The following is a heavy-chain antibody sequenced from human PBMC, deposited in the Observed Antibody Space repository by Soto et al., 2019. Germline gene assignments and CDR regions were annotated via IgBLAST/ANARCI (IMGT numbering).Heavy chain of an antibody. CDR3: ARLQLGGDRMLNWFDP. V-gene: IGHV1-18*01. J-gene: IGHJ5*02. CDR1: GYIFTKYG. Sequence: QVQVVQSGPELKKPGASVKLSCKAQGYIFTKYGIGWVRQAPGHGLEWMGLINVYNGDRKVAQKFQDRVSMTTDTATDTAYTELKSLRSGDTAVYYCARLQLGGDRMLNWFDPWGQGTLVTVSS. CDR2: INVYNGDR. D-gene: IGHD2-21*02.